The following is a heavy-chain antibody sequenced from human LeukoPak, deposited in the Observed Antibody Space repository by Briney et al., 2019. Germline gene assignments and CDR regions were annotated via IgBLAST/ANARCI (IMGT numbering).Heavy chain of an antibody. D-gene: IGHD2/OR15-2a*01. J-gene: IGHJ3*02. CDR1: GFTFSSYS. V-gene: IGHV3-48*01. Sequence: PGGSLRLSCAASGFTFSSYSMNWVRQAPGKGLEWVSYISSSSSTIYYADSVKGRFTISRDNAKNSLYLQMNNLRAEDTAVYYCAREPVYSNSWGAFDIWGQGTMVTVSS. CDR3: AREPVYSNSWGAFDI. CDR2: ISSSSSTI.